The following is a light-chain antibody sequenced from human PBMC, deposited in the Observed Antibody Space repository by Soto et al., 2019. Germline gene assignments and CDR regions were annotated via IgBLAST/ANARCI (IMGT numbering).Light chain of an antibody. CDR1: QSISSW. CDR3: QKYGSSTWT. Sequence: DIQMTQSPSTLSASVGDRVTITCRASQSISSWLAWYQQKTGKDPKLLIYDASSLESGVTSRFSGSGSGTDFTLNIRRLETEELAVYDCQKYGSSTWTVGKGKKGDIK. J-gene: IGKJ1*01. V-gene: IGKV1-5*01. CDR2: DAS.